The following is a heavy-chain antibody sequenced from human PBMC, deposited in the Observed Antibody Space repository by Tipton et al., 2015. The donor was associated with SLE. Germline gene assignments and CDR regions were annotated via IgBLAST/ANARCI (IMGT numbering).Heavy chain of an antibody. V-gene: IGHV3-23*01. CDR3: ATISGSKAAGFDN. CDR1: GFTSGSYA. D-gene: IGHD2-15*01. CDR2: LSASGTLT. Sequence: SLRLSCAGSGFTSGSYAMAWVRQAPGKGLTWVSFLSASGTLTNYADSVKGRFTISRDTSTNTLILQMDRLRVDDTAVYYCATISGSKAAGFDNWGRGTLVTVSP. J-gene: IGHJ4*02.